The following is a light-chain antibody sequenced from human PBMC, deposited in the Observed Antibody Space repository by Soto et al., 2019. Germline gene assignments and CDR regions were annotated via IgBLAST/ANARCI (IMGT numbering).Light chain of an antibody. CDR1: QSVTTS. CDR3: QQRSNWYT. CDR2: DAS. Sequence: EIVLTQSPATLSLSPGERATLSCRASQSVTTSLAWYQQKPGQAPRLLIYDASNRATGIPARFSGCGSGTDFTLTVSSLEPEDFAVYYCQQRSNWYTFGQGTKLEIK. J-gene: IGKJ2*01. V-gene: IGKV3-11*01.